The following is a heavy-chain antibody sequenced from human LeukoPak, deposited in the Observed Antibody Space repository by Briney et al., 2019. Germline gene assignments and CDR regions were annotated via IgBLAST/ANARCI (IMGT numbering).Heavy chain of an antibody. CDR1: GGSISSGSYY. CDR3: ARGGSSYYYYYYMDV. V-gene: IGHV4-61*02. CDR2: IYTSGST. Sequence: SETLSLTCTVSGGSISSGSYYWSWIRQPAGKGLEWIGRIYTSGSTNYNPSLKSRVTISVDTSKNQFSLQLNSVTPEDTAVYYCARGGSSYYYYYYMDVWGKGTTVTISS. D-gene: IGHD3-10*01. J-gene: IGHJ6*03.